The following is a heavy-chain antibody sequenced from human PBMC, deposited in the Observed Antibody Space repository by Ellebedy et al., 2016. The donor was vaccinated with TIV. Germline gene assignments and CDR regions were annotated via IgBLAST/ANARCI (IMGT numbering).Heavy chain of an antibody. CDR3: AAGGRHYDILTGYYTLDY. V-gene: IGHV1-58*02. J-gene: IGHJ4*02. D-gene: IGHD3-9*01. Sequence: AASVKVSCKTSGFMFTNTAMQWVRQARGQRLEWIGWIVVGSGNTNYEQNFQERVTITRDMSTSTAYMELTSLRSEDTAVYYCAAGGRHYDILTGYYTLDYWGQGTLVTVSS. CDR2: IVVGSGNT. CDR1: GFMFTNTA.